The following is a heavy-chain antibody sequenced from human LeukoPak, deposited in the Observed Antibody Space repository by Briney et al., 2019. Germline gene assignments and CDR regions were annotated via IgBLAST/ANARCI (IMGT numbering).Heavy chain of an antibody. CDR1: GFTFNTYA. Sequence: GGSLRLSCAASGFTFNTYAMSWVRQAPGMGLEWVSAIKSDGKTKYAASVRGRFTISRDNSKNTLSLQMNSLRAEDTALYYCAKCRVETYSSGWCNWLDPWGKGTQVTVSS. J-gene: IGHJ5*02. V-gene: IGHV3-23*01. CDR3: AKCRVETYSSGWCNWLDP. D-gene: IGHD6-19*01. CDR2: IKSDGKT.